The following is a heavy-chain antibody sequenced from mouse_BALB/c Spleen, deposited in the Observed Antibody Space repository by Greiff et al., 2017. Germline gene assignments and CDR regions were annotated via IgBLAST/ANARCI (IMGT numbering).Heavy chain of an antibody. V-gene: IGHV1-54*01. CDR1: GYAFTNYL. CDR2: INPGSGGT. D-gene: IGHD3-1*01. Sequence: VQLQESGAELVRPGTSVKVSCKASGYAFTNYLIEWVKQRPGQGLEWIGVINPGSGGTNYNEKFKGKATLTADKSSSTAYMQLSSLTSDDSAVYFCARSPLGGYVSYAMDYWGQGTSVTVSS. J-gene: IGHJ4*01. CDR3: ARSPLGGYVSYAMDY.